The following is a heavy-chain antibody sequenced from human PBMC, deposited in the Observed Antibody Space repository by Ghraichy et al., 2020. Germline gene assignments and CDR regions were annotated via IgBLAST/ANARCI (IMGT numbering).Heavy chain of an antibody. V-gene: IGHV3-7*01. D-gene: IGHD4-11*01. CDR2: IKQDGSEK. CDR1: GFTFSSYW. J-gene: IGHJ4*02. CDR3: ARDSDSNYGGWGPLFDY. Sequence: GGSLRLSCAASGFTFSSYWMSWVRQAPGKGLEWVANIKQDGSEKYYVDSVKGRFTISRDNAKNSLYLQMNSLRAEDTAVYYCARDSDSNYGGWGPLFDYWGQGTLVTVSS.